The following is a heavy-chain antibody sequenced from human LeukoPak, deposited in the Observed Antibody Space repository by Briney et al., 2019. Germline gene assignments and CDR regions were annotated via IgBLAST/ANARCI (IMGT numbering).Heavy chain of an antibody. D-gene: IGHD5-18*01. CDR2: IKSKTDGGTT. J-gene: IGHJ4*02. CDR3: TWLDTAMVLIDY. CDR1: GFTFSNAW. V-gene: IGHV3-15*01. Sequence: GGSLRLSCAASGFTFSNAWVSWVRQAPGKGLEWVGRIKSKTDGGTTDYAAPVKGRFTISRDDSKNTLYLQMNSLKTEDTAVYYCTWLDTAMVLIDYWGQGTLVTVSS.